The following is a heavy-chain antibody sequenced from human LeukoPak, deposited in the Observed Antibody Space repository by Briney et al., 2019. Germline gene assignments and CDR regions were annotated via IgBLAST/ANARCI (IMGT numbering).Heavy chain of an antibody. CDR3: ARDNSVGDNAWWFDP. D-gene: IGHD1-26*01. CDR1: GYTFTGYY. J-gene: IGHJ5*02. V-gene: IGHV1-46*01. Sequence: GASVKVSCKASGYTFTGYYMRWVRQAPGQGLEWMGWINPTGGSTGYAQKFQGRVTMTRDMSTSTGYMELSSLRSEDTAIYYCARDNSVGDNAWWFDPWGQGTLVTVSS. CDR2: INPTGGST.